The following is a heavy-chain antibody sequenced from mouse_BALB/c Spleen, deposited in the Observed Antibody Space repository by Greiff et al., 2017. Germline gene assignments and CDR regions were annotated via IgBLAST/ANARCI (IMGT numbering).Heavy chain of an antibody. CDR2: ISYDGSN. V-gene: IGHV3-6*02. J-gene: IGHJ1*01. CDR1: GYSITSGYY. Sequence: DVKLVESGPGLVKPSQSLSLTCSVTGYSITSGYYWNWIRQFPGNKLEWMGYISYDGSNNYNPSLKNRISITRDTSKNQFFLKLNSVTTEDTATYYCATYYGSSYWYFDVWGAGTTVTVSS. CDR3: ATYYGSSYWYFDV. D-gene: IGHD1-1*01.